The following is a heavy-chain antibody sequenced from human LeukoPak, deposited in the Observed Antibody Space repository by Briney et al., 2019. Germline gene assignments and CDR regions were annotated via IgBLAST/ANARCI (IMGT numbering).Heavy chain of an antibody. V-gene: IGHV3-33*06. Sequence: GGSLRLSCAASGFTFSSYGMHWVRQAPGKGLEWVAVIWYDGNNKYYADSVKGRFTISRDNSQNTLYPQMNSLRVEDTAVYYCAKDTGLVGATRYYFDYWGQGTLVTVSS. CDR1: GFTFSSYG. CDR2: IWYDGNNK. D-gene: IGHD1-26*01. CDR3: AKDTGLVGATRYYFDY. J-gene: IGHJ4*02.